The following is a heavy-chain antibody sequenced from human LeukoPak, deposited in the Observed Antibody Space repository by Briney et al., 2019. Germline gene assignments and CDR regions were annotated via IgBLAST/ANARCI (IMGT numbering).Heavy chain of an antibody. Sequence: PSETLSLTCTVSGGSINSGGYYWSWIRQHPGKGLEWIGYIYYSGSTYYNPSLKSRVTISVDMSKNQFSLKLSSVTAADTAVYYCARVGCSGGSCYLPEKYNWFDPWGQGTLVTVSS. CDR1: GGSINSGGYY. CDR2: IYYSGST. V-gene: IGHV4-31*03. CDR3: ARVGCSGGSCYLPEKYNWFDP. D-gene: IGHD2-15*01. J-gene: IGHJ5*02.